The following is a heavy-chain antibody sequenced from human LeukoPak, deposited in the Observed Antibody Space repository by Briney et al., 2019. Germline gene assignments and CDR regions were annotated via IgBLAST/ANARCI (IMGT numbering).Heavy chain of an antibody. Sequence: PGGSLRLSCAASGFTFSSYWMHWVRQAPGKGQVWVSRINSDGSSTSYADSVKGRFTISRDNAKNTLYLQMNSLRAEDTAVYYCARVPVATIISGWGQGTLVTVSS. J-gene: IGHJ4*02. CDR2: INSDGSST. CDR1: GFTFSSYW. CDR3: ARVPVATIISG. V-gene: IGHV3-74*01. D-gene: IGHD5-24*01.